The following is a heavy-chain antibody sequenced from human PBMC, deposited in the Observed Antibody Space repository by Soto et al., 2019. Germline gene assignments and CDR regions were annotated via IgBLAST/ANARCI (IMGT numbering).Heavy chain of an antibody. J-gene: IGHJ3*02. CDR1: AGSFSHYY. Sequence: ETLSLTCAVYAGSFSHYYWNWIRQSPGKGLGWIGKIKHSGSSNYNPSLRSRVSISVDMSKNQFSLRLTSVTAADTAVYYCARGGSSDWQVALDIWGQGTMVTVS. CDR2: IKHSGSS. V-gene: IGHV4-34*01. CDR3: ARGGSSDWQVALDI. D-gene: IGHD6-19*01.